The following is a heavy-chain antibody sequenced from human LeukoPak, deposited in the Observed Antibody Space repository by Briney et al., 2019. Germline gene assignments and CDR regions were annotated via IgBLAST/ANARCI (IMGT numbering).Heavy chain of an antibody. Sequence: ASVRVSCKVSGYTLTELSMHWVRQAPGKGLEWMGGFDPEDGETIYAQKFQGRVTMTEDTSTDTAYMELSSLRSEDTAVYYCATVVPAANSWFDPWGQGTLVTVSS. CDR3: ATVVPAANSWFDP. CDR1: GYTLTELS. V-gene: IGHV1-24*01. J-gene: IGHJ5*02. D-gene: IGHD2-2*01. CDR2: FDPEDGET.